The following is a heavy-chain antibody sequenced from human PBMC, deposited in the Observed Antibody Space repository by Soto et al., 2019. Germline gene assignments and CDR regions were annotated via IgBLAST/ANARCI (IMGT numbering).Heavy chain of an antibody. Sequence: SETLSLTCTVSGGSISSYYWSWIRQPPGKGLEWFGYIYYSGSTNYNPSLKSRVTISVDTSKNQFSLKLSSVTAADTAVYYCARDRAAYCGGDCYSGANAFDIWGQGTMVTVSS. D-gene: IGHD2-21*02. J-gene: IGHJ3*02. CDR1: GGSISSYY. V-gene: IGHV4-59*01. CDR2: IYYSGST. CDR3: ARDRAAYCGGDCYSGANAFDI.